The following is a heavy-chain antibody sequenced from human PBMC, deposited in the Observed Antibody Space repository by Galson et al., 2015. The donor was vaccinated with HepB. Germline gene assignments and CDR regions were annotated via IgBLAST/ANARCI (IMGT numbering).Heavy chain of an antibody. CDR3: AKDQKEWQWLALGWFDP. Sequence: SLRLSCAASGFTFSSYAMSWVRQAPGKGLEWVSAISGSGGSTYYADSVKGRFTISRDNSKNTLYLQMNSLRAEDTAVYYCAKDQKEWQWLALGWFDPWGQGTLVTVSS. CDR2: ISGSGGST. J-gene: IGHJ5*02. V-gene: IGHV3-23*01. CDR1: GFTFSSYA. D-gene: IGHD6-19*01.